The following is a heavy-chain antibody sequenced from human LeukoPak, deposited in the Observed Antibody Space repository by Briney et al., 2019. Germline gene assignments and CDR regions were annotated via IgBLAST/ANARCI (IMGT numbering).Heavy chain of an antibody. CDR1: GFTFSNYA. J-gene: IGHJ5*02. V-gene: IGHV3-64D*09. Sequence: PGGSLRLSCSASGFTFSNYAMYWVRQAPGKGLEYVSAIRSSGGSTYYADSVKGRFIISRDNSKNTLYLQMSSLRAEDTAVYYCVKDEYYYDSSGTLDLWGQGTLVTVSS. D-gene: IGHD3-22*01. CDR2: IRSSGGST. CDR3: VKDEYYYDSSGTLDL.